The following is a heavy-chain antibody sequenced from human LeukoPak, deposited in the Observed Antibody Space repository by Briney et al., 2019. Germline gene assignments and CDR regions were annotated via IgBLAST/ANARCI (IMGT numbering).Heavy chain of an antibody. J-gene: IGHJ4*02. CDR1: GGTFSTNA. Sequence: GSSVKVSCKASGGTFSTNAINWVRQAPGQGLEWMGRIIPIFGTTDYAQKFQDRVTFTADRSTSTTYMDLSSLTSEDTAVYYCARAPNDFGDYPFDSWGQGTLVTVSS. V-gene: IGHV1-69*06. D-gene: IGHD4-17*01. CDR3: ARAPNDFGDYPFDS. CDR2: IIPIFGTT.